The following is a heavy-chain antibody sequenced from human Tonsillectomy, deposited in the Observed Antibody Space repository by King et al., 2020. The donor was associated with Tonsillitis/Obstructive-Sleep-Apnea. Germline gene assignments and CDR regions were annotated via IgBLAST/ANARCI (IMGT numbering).Heavy chain of an antibody. CDR2: IYYSGST. Sequence: QLQLQESGPGLVKPSETLSLTCTVSGGSISSSSYYWGWIRQPPGKGLEWIGCIYYSGSTYSNPSLKGRVTISVDTSKNQFSLKLSSVTAADTAVYYCARSPIVVVAATDWFDPWGQGTLVTVSS. V-gene: IGHV4-39*01. CDR3: ARSPIVVVAATDWFDP. J-gene: IGHJ5*02. D-gene: IGHD2-15*01. CDR1: GGSISSSSYY.